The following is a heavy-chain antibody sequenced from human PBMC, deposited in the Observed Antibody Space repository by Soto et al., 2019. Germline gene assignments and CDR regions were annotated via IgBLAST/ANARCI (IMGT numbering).Heavy chain of an antibody. D-gene: IGHD1-26*01. Sequence: VQLVQSGAEVRKPGASVKVSCKASGYTFSSYGISWVRQAPGKGLEWMGWISTGKGDTNYAQKFQGRVSMTTDTSTSKAYMELRSLTSDDTAVYYCARDGFTVISSGSFDYWGQGTLVTVSS. CDR1: GYTFSSYG. CDR3: ARDGFTVISSGSFDY. J-gene: IGHJ4*02. V-gene: IGHV1-18*04. CDR2: ISTGKGDT.